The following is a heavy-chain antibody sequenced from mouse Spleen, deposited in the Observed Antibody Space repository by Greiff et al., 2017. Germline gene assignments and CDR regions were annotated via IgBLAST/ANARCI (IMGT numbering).Heavy chain of an antibody. V-gene: IGHV1-7*01. J-gene: IGHJ1*01. D-gene: IGHD1-3*01. CDR1: GYTFTSYW. Sequence: VQLQESGAELAKPGASVKLSCKASGYTFTSYWMHWVKQRPGQGLEWIGYINPSSGYTKYNQKFKDKATLTADKSSSTAYMQLSSLTYEDAAVYYCARSLKDWYFDVWGAGTTVTVSS. CDR2: INPSSGYT. CDR3: ARSLKDWYFDV.